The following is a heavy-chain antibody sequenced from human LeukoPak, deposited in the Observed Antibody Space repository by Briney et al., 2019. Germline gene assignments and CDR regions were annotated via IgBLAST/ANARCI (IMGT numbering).Heavy chain of an antibody. J-gene: IGHJ4*02. Sequence: ESLTISCKGSGYSFTSYWIGWVRQMPGKGLEWIGIIYPGDSDTRNSPSFQGQVTISADKSISTAYLQWSSLKASDTAMYYCARRYYYDSSGSTSDYWGQGTLVTVSS. CDR1: GYSFTSYW. D-gene: IGHD3-22*01. CDR2: IYPGDSDT. CDR3: ARRYYYDSSGSTSDY. V-gene: IGHV5-51*01.